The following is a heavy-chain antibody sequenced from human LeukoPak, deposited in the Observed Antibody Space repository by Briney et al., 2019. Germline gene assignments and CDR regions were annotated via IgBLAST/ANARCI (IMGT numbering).Heavy chain of an antibody. CDR1: GGSFSGYY. CDR3: ARGKVAPGWFDP. D-gene: IGHD5-12*01. V-gene: IGHV4-34*01. Sequence: PSETLSLTCAVYGGSFSGYYWSWIRQPPGKGLEWIGEINHSGSTNYNPSLKSRVTISVDTSKNQFSLKLSSVTAADTAVYYCARGKVAPGWFDPWGQGTLVTVSS. CDR2: INHSGST. J-gene: IGHJ5*02.